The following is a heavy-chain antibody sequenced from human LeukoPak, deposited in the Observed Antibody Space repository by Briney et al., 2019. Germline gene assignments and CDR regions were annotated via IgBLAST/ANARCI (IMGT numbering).Heavy chain of an antibody. CDR1: GGTFSSYA. V-gene: IGHV1-69*13. CDR2: IIPIFGTA. J-gene: IGHJ4*02. Sequence: VASVKVSCKASGGTFSSYAISWVRQAPGQGLEWMGGIIPIFGTANYAQKFQGRVTVTADESTSTAYMELSSLRSEDTAVYYCARGSDYGDYARDYWGQGTLVTVSS. CDR3: ARGSDYGDYARDY. D-gene: IGHD4-17*01.